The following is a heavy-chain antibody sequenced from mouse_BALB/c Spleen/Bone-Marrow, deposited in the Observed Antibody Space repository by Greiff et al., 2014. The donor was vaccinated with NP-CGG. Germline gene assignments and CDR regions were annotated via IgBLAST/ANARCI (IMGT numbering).Heavy chain of an antibody. Sequence: LVESGSVLVRPGASVKLSCKASGYTFTSSWMHWAKQRPGQGLEWIGEIHPNTGNTNYNEKFKGKATLTVDTSSSTAYVCISSMTSEDYAVYYYARARQYDYYFDYWGQGTTLTVSS. CDR3: ARARQYDYYFDY. CDR1: GYTFTSSW. CDR2: IHPNTGNT. D-gene: IGHD2-14*01. V-gene: IGHV1S130*01. J-gene: IGHJ2*01.